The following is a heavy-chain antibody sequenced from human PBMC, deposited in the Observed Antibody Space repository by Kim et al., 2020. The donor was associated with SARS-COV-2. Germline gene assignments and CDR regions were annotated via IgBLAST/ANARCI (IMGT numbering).Heavy chain of an antibody. CDR1: GGSFSDNY. J-gene: IGHJ4*02. Sequence: SETLSLTCTVYGGSFSDNYYNWIRQPPGKGLEWIGEIHHSGNTKYNPSLKSRVTISLDTSKNQFSLKLSSVTAADTALYYCTRGILPPRLQFWGQGALVT. D-gene: IGHD2-21*02. CDR2: IHHSGNT. V-gene: IGHV4-34*01. CDR3: TRGILPPRLQF.